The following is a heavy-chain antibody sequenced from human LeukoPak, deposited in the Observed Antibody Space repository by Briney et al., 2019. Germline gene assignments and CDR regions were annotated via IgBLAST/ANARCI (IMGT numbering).Heavy chain of an antibody. CDR2: VNPNSGGR. D-gene: IGHD6-13*01. CDR3: ARSQWGIASAGLDY. J-gene: IGHJ4*02. CDR1: GYTFTGYY. Sequence: GASVKVSCKASGYTFTGYYIHWVRQAPGQGLEWMGWVNPNSGGRNYAQKFQGRVTMTRDTTISTAYMELSSLGSDDTAVYYCARSQWGIASAGLDYWGQGTLVSVSS. V-gene: IGHV1-2*02.